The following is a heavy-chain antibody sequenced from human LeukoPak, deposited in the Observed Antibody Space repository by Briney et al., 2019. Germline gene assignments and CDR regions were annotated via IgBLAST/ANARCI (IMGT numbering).Heavy chain of an antibody. CDR3: ARVVGLTGYSSSWYSGYYYYMDV. CDR1: GGTFSSYA. CDR2: IIPIFGTT. Sequence: SVKVSCKASGGTFSSYAISWVRQAPGQGLEWMGGIIPIFGTTNYAQKFQDRVTITADKSTGTAYMELSSLRSEDTAVYYCARVVGLTGYSSSWYSGYYYYMDVWGKGTTVTVSS. J-gene: IGHJ6*03. D-gene: IGHD6-13*01. V-gene: IGHV1-69*06.